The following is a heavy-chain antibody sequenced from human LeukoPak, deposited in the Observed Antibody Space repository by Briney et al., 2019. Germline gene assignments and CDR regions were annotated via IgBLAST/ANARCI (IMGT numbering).Heavy chain of an antibody. Sequence: GGSLRLSCAAAGFTFSNYAMTWVRQAPGRGLEWVSSISGSGGSTYYADSVKGRFTISRDNAKNSVYLQMNTLRPEDTAVYYCSRDRLGGLDYWGQGTLVTVSS. D-gene: IGHD5-12*01. CDR2: ISGSGGST. CDR3: SRDRLGGLDY. J-gene: IGHJ4*02. V-gene: IGHV3-23*01. CDR1: GFTFSNYA.